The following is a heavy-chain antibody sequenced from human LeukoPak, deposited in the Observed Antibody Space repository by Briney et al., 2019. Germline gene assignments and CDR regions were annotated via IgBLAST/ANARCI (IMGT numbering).Heavy chain of an antibody. CDR1: GFTVSSYG. CDR2: FSATDGSA. CDR3: TKARIAAAGTGAFDV. V-gene: IGHV3-23*01. D-gene: IGHD6-13*01. J-gene: IGHJ3*01. Sequence: GGSLRLSCAASGFTVSSYGMTWVRQAPGKGLEWVSTFSATDGSAQYAESVRGRFTISRDNSKNSLYLQMNSLRDEDTAVYFCTKARIAAAGTGAFDVWGQGTMVTVSS.